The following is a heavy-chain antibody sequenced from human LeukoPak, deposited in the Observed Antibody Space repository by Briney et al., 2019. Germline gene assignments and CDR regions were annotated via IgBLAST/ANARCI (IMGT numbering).Heavy chain of an antibody. Sequence: ASVKLSCTAAGGTFTSSGISWVRQAPGQGLEWMGGIIPIFGTTNYAQKLQGRVTMTTDTSTSTTYMELRSLRSDDTAVYYCARVVDDYVWGSYRFNWFDPWGQGTLVTVSS. CDR2: IIPIFGTT. CDR3: ARVVDDYVWGSYRFNWFDP. D-gene: IGHD3-16*02. J-gene: IGHJ5*02. CDR1: GGTFTSSG. V-gene: IGHV1-69*05.